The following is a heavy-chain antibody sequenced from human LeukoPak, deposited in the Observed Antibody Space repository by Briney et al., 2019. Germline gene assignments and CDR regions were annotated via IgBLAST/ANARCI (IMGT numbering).Heavy chain of an antibody. Sequence: GGSLSLSCAASGFTFGNAWMTWVRQAPGKGLEWVGRITDGGTPDYAAPVTGRFTISRDDSKNTLYLQMNSLKTEDTAVYYCAYFYFDYWGQGALVTVSS. J-gene: IGHJ4*02. CDR2: ITDGGTP. D-gene: IGHD2-8*01. CDR3: AYFYFDY. V-gene: IGHV3-15*01. CDR1: GFTFGNAW.